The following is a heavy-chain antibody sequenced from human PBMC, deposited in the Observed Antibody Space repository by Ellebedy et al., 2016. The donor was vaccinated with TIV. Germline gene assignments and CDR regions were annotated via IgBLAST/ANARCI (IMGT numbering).Heavy chain of an antibody. J-gene: IGHJ4*02. CDR1: GYTFTSYA. CDR2: INAGNGNT. Sequence: AASVKVSCKASGYTFTSYAMHWVRQAPGQRFEWMGWINAGNGNTKYSQKFQGRVTITRDTSASTAYMELSSLRSEDTAVYYCARVKWELPFDYWGQGTLVTVSS. D-gene: IGHD1-26*01. V-gene: IGHV1-3*01. CDR3: ARVKWELPFDY.